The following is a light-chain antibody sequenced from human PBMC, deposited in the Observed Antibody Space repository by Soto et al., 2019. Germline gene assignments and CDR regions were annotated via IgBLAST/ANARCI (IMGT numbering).Light chain of an antibody. CDR3: SSYTSSSTYV. Sequence: QSALTQPASVSGSPGQSITISCTGTSSDVGGSNYVSWYQQHPGKAPKLMIYEVSNRPSGVSNRFSCSKSGNTASLTISGLQAEDEADYYCSSYTSSSTYVFGSGTKVTVL. V-gene: IGLV2-14*01. CDR1: SSDVGGSNY. J-gene: IGLJ1*01. CDR2: EVS.